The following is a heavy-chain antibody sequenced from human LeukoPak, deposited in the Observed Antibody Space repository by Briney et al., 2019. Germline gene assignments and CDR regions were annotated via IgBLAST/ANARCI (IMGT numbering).Heavy chain of an antibody. V-gene: IGHV3-48*01. J-gene: IGHJ6*03. CDR2: ISSSSSTI. D-gene: IGHD2-2*01. Sequence: PGGSLRLYCAASGFTFSSYSMNWVRQAPGKGLEWVSYISSSSSTIYYADSVKGRFTISRDNAKNSLYLQMNSLRAEDTAVYYCARSCSSTSCYFFYYMDVWGKGTTVTVSS. CDR3: ARSCSSTSCYFFYYMDV. CDR1: GFTFSSYS.